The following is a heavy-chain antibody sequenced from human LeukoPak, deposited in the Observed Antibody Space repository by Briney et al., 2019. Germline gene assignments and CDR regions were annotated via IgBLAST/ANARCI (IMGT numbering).Heavy chain of an antibody. J-gene: IGHJ4*02. CDR1: GVTFSNYA. CDR3: VRGIMNHDN. D-gene: IGHD6-13*01. V-gene: IGHV3-23*01. Sequence: GGSLRLSCAASGVTFSNYAMTWVRQAPGKGLEWVSGIGGGDVNTYYEDSVKGRFTISRDNSKNTLFLQMNSLRAEDTAIYYCVRGIMNHDNWGQGTLVTVSS. CDR2: IGGGDVNT.